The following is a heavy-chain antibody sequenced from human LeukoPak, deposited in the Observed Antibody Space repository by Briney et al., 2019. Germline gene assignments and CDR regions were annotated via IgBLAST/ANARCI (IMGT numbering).Heavy chain of an antibody. D-gene: IGHD4-17*01. CDR1: GFTFSNYV. Sequence: PGGSLRLSCVASGFTFSNYVVSGVRQAPGKGLEGGSGISGSCGSTFYADSVKGRFTISRDNSKNTLYLEMNSLRAEDTALFYCAKSGDQVTGTKLDYWGQGTLVTVSS. V-gene: IGHV3-23*01. J-gene: IGHJ4*02. CDR2: ISGSCGST. CDR3: AKSGDQVTGTKLDY.